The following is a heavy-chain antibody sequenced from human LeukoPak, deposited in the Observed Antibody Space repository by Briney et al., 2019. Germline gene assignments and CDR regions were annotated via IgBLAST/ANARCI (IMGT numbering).Heavy chain of an antibody. CDR3: ARVIPYDSSGYYVRAFDI. D-gene: IGHD3-22*01. J-gene: IGHJ3*02. Sequence: SETLSLTCTVSGGSISSYYWSWIRQPPGEGLEWIGYIYYSGSTNYNPSLKSRVTISVDTSKNQFSLKLSSVTAADTAVYYCARVIPYDSSGYYVRAFDIWGQGTMVTVSS. V-gene: IGHV4-59*01. CDR2: IYYSGST. CDR1: GGSISSYY.